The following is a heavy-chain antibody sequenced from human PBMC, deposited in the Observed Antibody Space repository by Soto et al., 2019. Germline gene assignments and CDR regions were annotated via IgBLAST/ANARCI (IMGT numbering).Heavy chain of an antibody. Sequence: ASVKFSCKASGYMFISYYVHWVRQAPGQGLEWIAVFNPANGRTTYAETFHGRITITADESTSTVYMQLSSLRLDDTAVYYCEAEMTFGKLSVVWGQGTTVTVSS. CDR3: EAEMTFGKLSVV. D-gene: IGHD3-16*02. V-gene: IGHV1-46*01. CDR2: FNPANGRT. J-gene: IGHJ6*02. CDR1: GYMFISYY.